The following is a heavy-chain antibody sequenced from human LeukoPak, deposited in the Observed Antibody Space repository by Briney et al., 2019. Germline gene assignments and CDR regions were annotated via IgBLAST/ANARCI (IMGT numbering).Heavy chain of an antibody. Sequence: SETLSLTCAVYGGSFSGYYWSWIRQPPGKGLEWIGEINHSGSTNYNPSLKSRVTISVDTSKNQFSLKLNSVTTADTAVYYCAAESERWLVRSWGQGTLVTVSS. D-gene: IGHD6-19*01. CDR1: GGSFSGYY. J-gene: IGHJ4*02. CDR3: AAESERWLVRS. CDR2: INHSGST. V-gene: IGHV4-34*01.